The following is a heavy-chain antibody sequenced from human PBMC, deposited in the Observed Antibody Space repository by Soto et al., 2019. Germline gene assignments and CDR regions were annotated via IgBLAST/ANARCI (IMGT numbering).Heavy chain of an antibody. D-gene: IGHD2-15*01. J-gene: IGHJ2*01. CDR3: GHIFCSGGSCYAPQPVVGYFDL. Sequence: QITLKESGPTLVKPTQTLTLTCTFSGFSLSTSGVGVGWIRQPPGTALEWLALIYWDDDKRYSPSLKSRLTITKDTSKSRGVLTMTSMDPVDTATYYCGHIFCSGGSCYAPQPVVGYFDLWGRGTLVTVSS. V-gene: IGHV2-5*02. CDR2: IYWDDDK. CDR1: GFSLSTSGVG.